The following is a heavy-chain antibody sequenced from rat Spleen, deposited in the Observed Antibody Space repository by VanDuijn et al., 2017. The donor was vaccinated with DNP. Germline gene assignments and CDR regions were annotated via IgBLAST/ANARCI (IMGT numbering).Heavy chain of an antibody. Sequence: EVQLVESGGGLVQPGRSLKLSCAASGFTFSDSNMAWVRQAPKKGLEWVATVRTSDGKTYYPDSVKGRFTLSRDGAKTSLYLQMNSLKSEDTATYYCAREQHFHFDYWGQGVTVTVSS. J-gene: IGHJ2*01. CDR1: GFTFSDSN. CDR2: VRTSDGKT. V-gene: IGHV5-25*01. CDR3: AREQHFHFDY. D-gene: IGHD1-10*01.